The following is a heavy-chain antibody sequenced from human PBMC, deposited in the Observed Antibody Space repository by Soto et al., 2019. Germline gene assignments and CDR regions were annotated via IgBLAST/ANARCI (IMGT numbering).Heavy chain of an antibody. CDR3: VRGGYMHACDI. Sequence: GGSMRLSCAAAGFNFSTYWMYWVRQAPGKGLVWVAHINSDGSSTNYAEAVKGRFTFSRDNAKNTLYLQMNSLRAEDTAVYYCVRGGYMHACDIWGQGTMVTVSS. J-gene: IGHJ3*02. CDR2: INSDGSST. D-gene: IGHD1-1*01. CDR1: GFNFSTYW. V-gene: IGHV3-74*01.